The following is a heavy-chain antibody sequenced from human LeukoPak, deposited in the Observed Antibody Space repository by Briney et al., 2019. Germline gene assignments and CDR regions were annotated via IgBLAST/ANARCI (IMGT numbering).Heavy chain of an antibody. Sequence: SETLSLTCTVSVGSIGSYYWSWIREPPGKGVEWIGYIYYSGSTNYNPSLKSRVTISVDTSKNQFSLKLSSVTAADTAVYYCARSSSSWYIDAFDIWGQGTMVTVSS. V-gene: IGHV4-59*08. CDR3: ARSSSSWYIDAFDI. J-gene: IGHJ3*02. CDR1: VGSIGSYY. D-gene: IGHD6-13*01. CDR2: IYYSGST.